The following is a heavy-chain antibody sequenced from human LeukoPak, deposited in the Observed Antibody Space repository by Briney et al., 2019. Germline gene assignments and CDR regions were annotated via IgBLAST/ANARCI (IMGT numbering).Heavy chain of an antibody. V-gene: IGHV3-23*01. J-gene: IGHJ4*02. CDR3: AKDFRIGYSAHFDY. CDR1: GFTFRSHA. CDR2: IYENGGTT. Sequence: SRGSLRLSCVGSGFTFRSHAMSWVRQAPEKGLEFVSGIYENGGTTYYADSVKGRFSISRDNSKNTLYLQMDSLRGEDTAVYYCAKDFRIGYSAHFDYWGQGALVTVSS. D-gene: IGHD2-21*01.